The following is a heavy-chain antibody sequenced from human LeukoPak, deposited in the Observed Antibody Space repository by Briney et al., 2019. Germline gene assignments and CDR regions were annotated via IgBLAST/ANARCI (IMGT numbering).Heavy chain of an antibody. CDR1: GFTFSRSW. CDR2: INEDGSEI. J-gene: IGHJ4*02. CDR3: ARDSYASFDY. Sequence: SGGSLRLSCAASGFTFSRSWMTWVRQASGKGLEWVASINEDGSEIHYVDSVKGRFTISRDNAKDSLYLQMNSLRAEDTAVYYCARDSYASFDYWGQGTLVTVSS. D-gene: IGHD3-16*01. V-gene: IGHV3-7*03.